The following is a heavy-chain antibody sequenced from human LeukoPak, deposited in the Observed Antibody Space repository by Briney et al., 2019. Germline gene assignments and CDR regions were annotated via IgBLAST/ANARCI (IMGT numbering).Heavy chain of an antibody. V-gene: IGHV1-2*02. CDR3: ARDRSSSWYEGNWFDP. CDR1: GYTFTGYY. D-gene: IGHD6-13*01. CDR2: INPNSGGT. Sequence: GASVKVSCKASGYTFTGYYMHWVRQAPGQGLEWMGWINPNSGGTNYAQKFQGRVTMTRGTSISTAYMELSRLRSDDTAVYYCARDRSSSWYEGNWFDPWGQGTLVTVSS. J-gene: IGHJ5*02.